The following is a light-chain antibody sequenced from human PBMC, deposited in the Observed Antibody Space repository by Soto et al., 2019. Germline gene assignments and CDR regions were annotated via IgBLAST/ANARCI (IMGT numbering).Light chain of an antibody. CDR3: QQYGTSPWA. CDR1: QSVGRNY. CDR2: AAS. Sequence: EIVLTQSPGTPSLSPGERATLSCRASQSVGRNYLAWYQQKPGQAPRILIFAASSRASGIPDRFSGSGSGSDFTLTISRLEPEDFAVYYCQQYGTSPWAFGQGTKVEIK. J-gene: IGKJ1*01. V-gene: IGKV3-20*01.